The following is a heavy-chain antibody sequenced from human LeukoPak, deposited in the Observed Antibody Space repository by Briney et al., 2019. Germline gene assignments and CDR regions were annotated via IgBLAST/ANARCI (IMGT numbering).Heavy chain of an antibody. J-gene: IGHJ4*02. V-gene: IGHV3-15*07. CDR2: IKSKTDGGTT. CDR1: GFTFSNAW. CDR3: TTGSIVVVTAQDY. D-gene: IGHD2-21*02. Sequence: GGSLRLSCAASGFTFSNAWMNWVRQAPGKGLEWVGRIKSKTDGGTTDYAAPVKGRFTISRDDSKNTLYLQMNSLKTEDTAVYYCTTGSIVVVTAQDYWGQGTLVTVSS.